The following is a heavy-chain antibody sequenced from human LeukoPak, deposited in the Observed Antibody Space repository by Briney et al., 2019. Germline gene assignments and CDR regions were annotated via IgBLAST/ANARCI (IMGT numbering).Heavy chain of an antibody. V-gene: IGHV3-74*01. CDR1: GFTFSSYW. D-gene: IGHD4-11*01. Sequence: GGSLRLSCAASGFTFSSYWMHWVRQAPGKGLVWVSRINSDGSSTSYADSVKGRFTISRDSAKNTLYLQMNSLRAEDTAVYYCARVRADYQDYYYYGMDVWGQGTTVTVSS. J-gene: IGHJ6*02. CDR3: ARVRADYQDYYYYGMDV. CDR2: INSDGSST.